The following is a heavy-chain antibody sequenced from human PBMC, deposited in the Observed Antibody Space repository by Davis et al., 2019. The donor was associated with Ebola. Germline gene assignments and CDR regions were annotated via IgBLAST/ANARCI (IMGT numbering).Heavy chain of an antibody. CDR3: VPFQGEISSVGGDDY. CDR1: GFTFSSYA. D-gene: IGHD3-22*01. V-gene: IGHV3-64D*06. J-gene: IGHJ4*02. CDR2: ISSNGGST. Sequence: GGSLRLSCSASGFTFSSYAMHWVRQAPGKGLEYVSAISSNGGSTYYADSVKGRFTISRDNSKNTLYLQMSSLRSDDTAVYYCVPFQGEISSVGGDDYWGQGTLVTVSS.